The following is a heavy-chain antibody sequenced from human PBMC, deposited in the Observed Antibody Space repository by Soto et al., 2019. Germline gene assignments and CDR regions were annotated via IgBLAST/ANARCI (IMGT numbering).Heavy chain of an antibody. J-gene: IGHJ5*02. CDR3: AKDHEEGGGYSYGWDWFDP. Sequence: EVQLLESGGGLVQPGGSLRLSCAASGFTFSSYAMSWVRQAPGKGLEWVSAISGIGGSTYYADSVKGRFTISRDNSKNTLYLQMNSLRAEDTAVYYCAKDHEEGGGYSYGWDWFDPWGQGTLVTVSS. V-gene: IGHV3-23*01. D-gene: IGHD5-18*01. CDR1: GFTFSSYA. CDR2: ISGIGGST.